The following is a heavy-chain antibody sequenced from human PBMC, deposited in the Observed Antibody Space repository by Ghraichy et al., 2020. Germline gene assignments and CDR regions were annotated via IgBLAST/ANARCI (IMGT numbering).Heavy chain of an antibody. J-gene: IGHJ5*02. D-gene: IGHD2-15*01. V-gene: IGHV3-49*03. CDR1: GFTFGDYA. CDR3: TRAHCSGGSCYANWFDP. CDR2: IRSKAYGGTT. Sequence: GGSLRLSCTASGFTFGDYAMSWFRQAPGKGLEWVGFIRSKAYGGTTEYAASVKGRFTISRDDSKSIAYLQMNSLKTEDTAVYYCTRAHCSGGSCYANWFDPWGQGTLVTVSS.